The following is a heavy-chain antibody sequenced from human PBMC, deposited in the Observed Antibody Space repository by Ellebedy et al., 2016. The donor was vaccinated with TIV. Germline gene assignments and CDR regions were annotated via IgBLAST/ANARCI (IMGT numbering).Heavy chain of an antibody. CDR3: ARDYNWNADY. V-gene: IGHV3-7*03. Sequence: PGGSLRLSCAASGFTFSNYWMSWVRQAPGKGLEWVAIIKTDGIDKKYGDSVKDRFTISRDNAKNPLHLQMNSMRADDTDLYYCARDYNWNADYWGQGTLVTVSS. J-gene: IGHJ4*02. D-gene: IGHD1-1*01. CDR1: GFTFSNYW. CDR2: IKTDGIDK.